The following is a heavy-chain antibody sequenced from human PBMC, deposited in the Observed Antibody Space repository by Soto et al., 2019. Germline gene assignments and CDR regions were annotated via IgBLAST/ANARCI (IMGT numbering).Heavy chain of an antibody. CDR3: ARDLPTISY. Sequence: GGSLRLSCAASGFTFGAYWMSWVRQFPGKGLEWVCNISQDGSDKNYADSVKGRFTISRDNAKNSLYLQMNSLRAEDTAVYYCARDLPTISYWGQGTLVTVSS. J-gene: IGHJ4*02. CDR2: ISQDGSDK. D-gene: IGHD3-9*01. CDR1: GFTFGAYW. V-gene: IGHV3-7*01.